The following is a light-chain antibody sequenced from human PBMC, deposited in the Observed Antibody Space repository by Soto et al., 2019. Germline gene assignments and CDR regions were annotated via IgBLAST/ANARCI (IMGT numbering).Light chain of an antibody. V-gene: IGLV2-8*01. CDR2: EVT. CDR3: SSYAGSNNLV. J-gene: IGLJ2*01. CDR1: SSDVGGYNY. Sequence: QSVLTQPPSASGSPGQSVTISCTGTSSDVGGYNYVSWYQQHPGKAPKLMISEVTKRPSGVPDRFSGSKSGNTASLTVSGLQAEDEADYYCSSYAGSNNLVFGGGTKLPVL.